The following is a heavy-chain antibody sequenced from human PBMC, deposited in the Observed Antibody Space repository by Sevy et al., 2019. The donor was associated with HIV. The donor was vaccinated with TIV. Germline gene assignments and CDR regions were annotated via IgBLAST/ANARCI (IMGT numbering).Heavy chain of an antibody. CDR3: ARDLSSVQGLYSYGLDY. Sequence: GGSLRLSCAASGFTFSSYGMHWVRQAPGKGLEWVAVIWYDGSNKYYADSVKGRFTISRDNSKNTLYLQMNSLRAEDTAVYYCARDLSSVQGLYSYGLDYWGQGSLVTVSS. CDR2: IWYDGSNK. J-gene: IGHJ4*02. CDR1: GFTFSSYG. V-gene: IGHV3-33*01. D-gene: IGHD5-18*01.